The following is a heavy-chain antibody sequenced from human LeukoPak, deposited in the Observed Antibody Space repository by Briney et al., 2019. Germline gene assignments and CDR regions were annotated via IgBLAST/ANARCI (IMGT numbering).Heavy chain of an antibody. CDR1: GGSISSYY. CDR3: ARDYYDSSGYYYFDY. Sequence: SETLSLTCTVSGGSISSYYWSWIRQPPGKGLEWIGYIYYSGSTYYNPSLKSRVTISVDTSKNQFSLKLSSVTAADTAVYYCARDYYDSSGYYYFDYWGQGTLVTVSS. J-gene: IGHJ4*02. V-gene: IGHV4-59*06. D-gene: IGHD3-22*01. CDR2: IYYSGST.